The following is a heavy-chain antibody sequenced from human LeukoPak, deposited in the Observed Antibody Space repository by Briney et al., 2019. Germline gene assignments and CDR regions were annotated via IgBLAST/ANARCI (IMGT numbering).Heavy chain of an antibody. D-gene: IGHD4-17*01. CDR2: ITSSSYI. CDR3: ARDLALYGDY. CDR1: GFTFSSYS. J-gene: IGHJ4*02. V-gene: IGHV3-21*01. Sequence: GGSLRLSCAPSGFTFSSYSMNWVRQAPGKGLEWVSSITSSSYIYYADSVKGRFTISRDNAKNSLYLQMNSLRAEDTAVYYCARDLALYGDYWGQGTLVTVSS.